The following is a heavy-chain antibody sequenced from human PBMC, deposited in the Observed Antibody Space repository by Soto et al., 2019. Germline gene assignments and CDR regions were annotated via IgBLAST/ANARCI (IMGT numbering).Heavy chain of an antibody. CDR1: GFALDQYS. D-gene: IGHD3-3*01. CDR2: LSWNSVNI. CDR3: AKALGSSFLYNAEYFNX. J-gene: IGHJ1*01. V-gene: IGHV3-9*01. Sequence: RRLSCAASGFALDQYSMHCVRQAPGKGLEWGSVLSWNSVNIGYADSVKVRFTIPIDNANNYLYLQMNSLRAEDTALYYCAKALGSSFLYNAEYFNXWGQGTIVTVSX.